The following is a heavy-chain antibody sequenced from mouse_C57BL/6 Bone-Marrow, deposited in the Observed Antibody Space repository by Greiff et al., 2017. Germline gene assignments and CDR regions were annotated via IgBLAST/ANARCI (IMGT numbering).Heavy chain of an antibody. V-gene: IGHV1-7*01. Sequence: QVQLQQSGAELAKPGASVKLSCKASGYTFNGYWMHWVKQRPGQGLEWIGYINPSSGYTKYNQKFKDKATLTADKSSSTAYMQLSSLPYEDSAVYYCAGLRRWFAYWGQGTLVTVSA. CDR1: GYTFNGYW. J-gene: IGHJ3*01. CDR3: AGLRRWFAY. CDR2: INPSSGYT. D-gene: IGHD2-4*01.